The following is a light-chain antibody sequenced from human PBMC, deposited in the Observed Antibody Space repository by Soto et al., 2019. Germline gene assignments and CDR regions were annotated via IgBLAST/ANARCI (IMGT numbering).Light chain of an antibody. CDR1: SSDVGSYNS. CDR3: SSYAGSYTVV. CDR2: EVF. J-gene: IGLJ2*01. Sequence: QSALTQPPSASGSPGQSVTISCTGTSSDVGSYNSVSWYQQHPGKVPKLLIYEVFKRPSGVPDRFSGSKSGITASLTVSGLQADDEADYYCSSYAGSYTVVFGGGTQLTVL. V-gene: IGLV2-8*01.